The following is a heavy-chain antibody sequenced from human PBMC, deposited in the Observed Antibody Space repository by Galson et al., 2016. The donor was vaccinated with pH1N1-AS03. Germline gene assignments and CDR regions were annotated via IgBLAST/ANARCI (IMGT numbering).Heavy chain of an antibody. CDR1: GYTFTTYG. CDR2: ISAYYGDT. CDR3: VRESEISGVVFFNY. Sequence: SCKASGYTFTTYGISWVRQAPGQGLEWMGWISAYYGDTHFAHKFQERVTLTRDTSTANAYMELRNLRSDDTAVYYCVRESEISGVVFFNYWGQGTLVTVSS. V-gene: IGHV1-18*01. J-gene: IGHJ4*02. D-gene: IGHD3-3*01.